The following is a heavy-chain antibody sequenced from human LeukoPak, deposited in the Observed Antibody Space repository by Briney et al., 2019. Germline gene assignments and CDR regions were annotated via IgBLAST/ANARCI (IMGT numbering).Heavy chain of an antibody. D-gene: IGHD5-24*01. CDR2: ISVSGGST. CDR1: GFTFSSYA. Sequence: GGSLRLSCAASGFTFSSYAMSWARRPQGRGLGWVPTISVSGGSTYYADSVKGRFTVSRDNSKNTLYLQMNSLRAEDTAVYYCAKGSEMATILSYFDYWGQGTLVTVSS. CDR3: AKGSEMATILSYFDY. J-gene: IGHJ4*02. V-gene: IGHV3-23*01.